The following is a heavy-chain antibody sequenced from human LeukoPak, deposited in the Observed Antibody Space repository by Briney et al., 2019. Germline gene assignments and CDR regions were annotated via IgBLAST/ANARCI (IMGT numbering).Heavy chain of an antibody. CDR1: GYTFTSYG. CDR3: GRLTHTAARPSLYFDC. Sequence: GASVKVSCKASGYTFTSYGISWVRQAPGQGLEWMGWISAYNGNTNYAQKLQGRVTMTTDTSTSTAYLELSSLRSDDTAVYYCGRLTHTAARPSLYFDCWGQGTLVTVSS. CDR2: ISAYNGNT. D-gene: IGHD6-6*01. J-gene: IGHJ4*02. V-gene: IGHV1-18*01.